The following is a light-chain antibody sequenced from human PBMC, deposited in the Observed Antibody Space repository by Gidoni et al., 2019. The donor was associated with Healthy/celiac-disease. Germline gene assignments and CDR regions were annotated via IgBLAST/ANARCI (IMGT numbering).Light chain of an antibody. J-gene: IGKJ3*01. V-gene: IGKV3-20*01. Sequence: EIVLTQSPGTLSLSPGERATLSCRASQSVSSSYLAWYQQTPGQAPRLLIYGASSRATVIPDRFSGSGSGTDFTLTISRLEPEDFAVYYCQQYGSSPLITFXPXTKVDIK. CDR3: QQYGSSPLIT. CDR1: QSVSSSY. CDR2: GAS.